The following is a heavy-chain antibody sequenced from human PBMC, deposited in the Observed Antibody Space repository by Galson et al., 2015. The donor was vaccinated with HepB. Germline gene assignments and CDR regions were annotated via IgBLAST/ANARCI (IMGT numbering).Heavy chain of an antibody. CDR2: TSYDGSDK. J-gene: IGHJ6*02. D-gene: IGHD3-10*01. Sequence: SLRLSCAASGFAFISYGMHWVRQAPGKGLEWVAVTSYDGSDKYYADSVKGRFTISRDNSKNTLYLQMNSLRTEDTAVYYCAKPFFNTICYDALAVWGQATTIIVSS. CDR3: AKPFFNTICYDALAV. V-gene: IGHV3-30*18. CDR1: GFAFISYG.